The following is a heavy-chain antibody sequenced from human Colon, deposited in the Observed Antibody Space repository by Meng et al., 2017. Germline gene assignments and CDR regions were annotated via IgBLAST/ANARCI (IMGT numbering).Heavy chain of an antibody. CDR3: ARGPLDY. CDR1: GGAFSSGSYY. Sequence: GQLTAPGPGLLRPSVTLPLTCTVSGGAFSSGSYYWSWIRHPPGKGLEWIGYIYYPGSTNYNPSLKSRVTISVDTSKNQFSLKLSSVTAADTAVYYCARGPLDYWGQGTLVTVSS. J-gene: IGHJ4*02. CDR2: IYYPGST. V-gene: IGHV4-61*01.